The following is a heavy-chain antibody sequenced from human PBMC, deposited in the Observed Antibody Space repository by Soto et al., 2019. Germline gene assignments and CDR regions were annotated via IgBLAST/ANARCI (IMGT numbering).Heavy chain of an antibody. CDR3: ARGLIPTAMRLGGFEP. J-gene: IGHJ5*02. V-gene: IGHV4-30-4*01. CDR1: GGSISSGDHC. D-gene: IGHD2-21*02. Sequence: QVQLQESGPGLAKPSETLSLTCSVSGGSISSGDHCWTWIRQAPGKALEWIGYTHKSGSAFYNPSFKSRFTISVDTSKNQFSLTLSSVTDADTAVYYCARGLIPTAMRLGGFEPWGQGTLVTVSS. CDR2: THKSGSA.